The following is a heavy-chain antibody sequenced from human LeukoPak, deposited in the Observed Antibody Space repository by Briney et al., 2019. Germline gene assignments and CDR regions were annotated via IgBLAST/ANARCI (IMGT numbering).Heavy chain of an antibody. D-gene: IGHD2-15*01. J-gene: IGHJ4*02. CDR2: ISYDGSDK. V-gene: IGHV3-30*03. CDR1: GFTFSTYG. CDR3: ARDSHCSGGSCLDY. Sequence: PGRSLRLSCAASGFTFSTYGMHWVRQAPGKGLEWVAVISYDGSDKYYADSVKGRFTISRDNSKNTLYLQMNSLRAEDTAVYYCARDSHCSGGSCLDYWGQGTLVTVSS.